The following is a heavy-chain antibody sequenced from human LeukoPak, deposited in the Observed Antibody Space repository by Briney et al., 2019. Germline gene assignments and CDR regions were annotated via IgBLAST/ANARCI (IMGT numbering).Heavy chain of an antibody. J-gene: IGHJ4*02. CDR2: IYYSGST. D-gene: IGHD4-23*01. CDR3: ASLLRWGTIDY. Sequence: PSETLSLTCAVYGGSFSGYYWSWIRQPPGKGLEWIGSIYYSGSTYYNPSLKSRVTISVDTSKNQFSLKLSSVTAADTAVYYCASLLRWGTIDYWGQGTLVTVSS. V-gene: IGHV4-34*01. CDR1: GGSFSGYY.